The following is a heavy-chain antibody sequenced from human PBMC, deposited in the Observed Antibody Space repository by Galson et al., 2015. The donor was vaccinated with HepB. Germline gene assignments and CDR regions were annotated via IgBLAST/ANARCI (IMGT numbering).Heavy chain of an antibody. D-gene: IGHD3-10*01. CDR3: AKDLWFGELSGQGGRD. CDR2: ISGSGGST. Sequence: SLRLSCAASGFTFSSYAMSWVRQAPGKGLEWVSAISGSGGSTYYADSVKGRFTISRDNSKNTLYLQMNSLRAEDTAVYYCAKDLWFGELSGQGGRDWGQGTLVTVSS. V-gene: IGHV3-23*01. CDR1: GFTFSSYA. J-gene: IGHJ4*02.